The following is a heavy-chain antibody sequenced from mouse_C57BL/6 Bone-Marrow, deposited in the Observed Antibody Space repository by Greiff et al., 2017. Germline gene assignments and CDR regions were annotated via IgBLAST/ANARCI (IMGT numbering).Heavy chain of an antibody. V-gene: IGHV5-4*01. J-gene: IGHJ3*01. CDR3: ARDVHYYGSSPWFAY. D-gene: IGHD1-1*01. Sequence: EVKVEKSGGGLVKPGGSLKLSCAASGFTFSSYAMSWVRQTPEKRLEWVATISDGGSYTYYPDNVKGRFTISRDNAKNNLYLQMSHLKSEDTAMYYCARDVHYYGSSPWFAYWGQGTLVTVSA. CDR1: GFTFSSYA. CDR2: ISDGGSYT.